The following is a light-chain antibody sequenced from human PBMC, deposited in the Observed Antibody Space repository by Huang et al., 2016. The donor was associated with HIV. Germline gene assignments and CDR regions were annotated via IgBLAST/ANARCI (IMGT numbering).Light chain of an antibody. CDR2: DAS. CDR3: QQSYRTPDT. V-gene: IGKV1-39*01. Sequence: DIQMTQSPSSLSASVGDRVTITCRASQSITTSLNWYQQRPGKAPKLLIYDASTLQSGVPSRFSGSGSGTDFTLTISSLPPEDFATYHCQQSYRTPDTFGQGTKVEIK. J-gene: IGKJ1*01. CDR1: QSITTS.